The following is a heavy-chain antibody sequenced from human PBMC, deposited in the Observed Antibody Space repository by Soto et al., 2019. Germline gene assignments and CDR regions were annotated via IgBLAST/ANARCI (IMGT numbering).Heavy chain of an antibody. CDR2: LNYAGDT. Sequence: WGSPRLPCAAFGFTLSTYDMHRVLQGTGKGLEWVAALNYAGDTYYPGSVKGRFTVSRESAKNYLYLQMSSLTAGDTAVYYFAKGPHPASGYHDMDVWGKGTTVTGPS. CDR3: AKGPHPASGYHDMDV. D-gene: IGHD3-10*01. CDR1: GFTLSTYD. J-gene: IGHJ6*03. V-gene: IGHV3-13*01.